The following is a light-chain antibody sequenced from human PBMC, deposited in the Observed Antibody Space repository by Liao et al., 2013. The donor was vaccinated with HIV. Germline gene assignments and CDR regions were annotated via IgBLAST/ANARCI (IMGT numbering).Light chain of an antibody. Sequence: SYVLTQPPSVSVSPGQTASITCSGDNLGDKHASWYQQKPGQSPVLVIFQNNKRPSGIPERFSGSNSGNTATLTISGTQAMDEADYYCQAWDSGTVVFGGGTKLTVL. V-gene: IGLV3-1*01. J-gene: IGLJ3*02. CDR2: QNN. CDR1: NLGDKH. CDR3: QAWDSGTVV.